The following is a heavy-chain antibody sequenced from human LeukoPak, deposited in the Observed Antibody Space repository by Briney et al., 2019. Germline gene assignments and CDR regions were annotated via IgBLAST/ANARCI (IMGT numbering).Heavy chain of an antibody. CDR3: ARESAGYDYVWGSYRRPFDY. D-gene: IGHD3-16*02. Sequence: GGSLSLSCAASGFTLSSYWMHWVRQAPGKGLVWVSRINSDGSSASYADSVKGRFTIYRDNAKNTLYLQMNSLRAEDTAVYYCARESAGYDYVWGSYRRPFDYWGQGPLVTVSS. CDR1: GFTLSSYW. V-gene: IGHV3-74*01. CDR2: INSDGSSA. J-gene: IGHJ4*02.